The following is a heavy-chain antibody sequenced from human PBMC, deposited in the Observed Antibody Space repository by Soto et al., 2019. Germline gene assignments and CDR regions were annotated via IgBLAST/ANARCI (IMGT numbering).Heavy chain of an antibody. Sequence: GSLRLSCAASGFTFSSYALHWVRQAPGKGLEWVAIISFDGSNKFYADSVKGRFTISRDNSKNTLHLQMNSLRAEDTAVYYCARDRGLSFFDYWGQGSLVTVSS. CDR3: ARDRGLSFFDY. V-gene: IGHV3-30-3*01. CDR1: GFTFSSYA. J-gene: IGHJ4*02. CDR2: ISFDGSNK. D-gene: IGHD3-10*01.